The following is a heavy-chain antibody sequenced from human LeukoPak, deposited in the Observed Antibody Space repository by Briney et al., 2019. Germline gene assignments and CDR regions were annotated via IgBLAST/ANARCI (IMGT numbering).Heavy chain of an antibody. V-gene: IGHV3-23*01. CDR2: IGGGGDDT. J-gene: IGHJ6*03. CDR1: GFTLGSLA. Sequence: GGPLRLPCEPSGFTLGSLAMSGAPRSRGGGREGLPGIGGGGDDTYNAGCVKGRFTMSRDNSKSTVNIKMSSLRDEDTAGYYGVKDGSWGDDQFYFYMDVWGKGTTVTVSS. D-gene: IGHD3-10*01. CDR3: VKDGSWGDDQFYFYMDV.